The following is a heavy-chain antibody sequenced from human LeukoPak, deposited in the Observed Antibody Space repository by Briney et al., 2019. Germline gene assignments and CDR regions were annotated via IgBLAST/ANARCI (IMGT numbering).Heavy chain of an antibody. V-gene: IGHV1-69*13. CDR3: ARAYGWRRDYFDY. J-gene: IGHJ4*02. CDR2: IIPIFGTA. CDR1: GGTFSSYA. D-gene: IGHD3-10*01. Sequence: SVKVSCKASGGTFSSYAISWVRQAPGQGLEWMGGIIPIFGTANYAQKFQGRVTITADESTSIAYMELSSLRSEDTAVYYCARAYGWRRDYFDYWGQGTLVTVSS.